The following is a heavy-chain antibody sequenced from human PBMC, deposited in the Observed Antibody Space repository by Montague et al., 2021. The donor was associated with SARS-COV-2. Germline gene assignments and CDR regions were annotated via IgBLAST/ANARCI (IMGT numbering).Heavy chain of an antibody. Sequence: SETLSLTCAVYGGSFSGYYWTWIRQSPGKGLEWIAEINHSGTTNYNFNPSLRSRVTMSVDTSKSQFSLKLSSVTAADTGVYYCARWDPQTLTLIGLRGKSASDXWGQGTLVTVSS. J-gene: IGHJ4*02. CDR1: GGSFSGYY. CDR3: ARWDPQTLTLIGLRGKSASDX. D-gene: IGHD4-23*01. V-gene: IGHV4-34*01. CDR2: INHSGTT.